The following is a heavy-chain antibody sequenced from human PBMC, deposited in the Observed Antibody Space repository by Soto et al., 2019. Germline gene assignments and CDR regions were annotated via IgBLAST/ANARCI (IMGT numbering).Heavy chain of an antibody. CDR1: GYSISSGYY. Sequence: PSETLSLTCAVSGYSISSGYYWGWIRQPPGKGLEWIGSIYHSGSTYYNPSLKSLVTISVDTSKNQFSLKLSSVTAADTAVYYCAREEAMGATRYYYYYGMDVWGQGTTVTVSS. CDR3: AREEAMGATRYYYYYGMDV. V-gene: IGHV4-38-2*02. CDR2: IYHSGST. J-gene: IGHJ6*02. D-gene: IGHD1-26*01.